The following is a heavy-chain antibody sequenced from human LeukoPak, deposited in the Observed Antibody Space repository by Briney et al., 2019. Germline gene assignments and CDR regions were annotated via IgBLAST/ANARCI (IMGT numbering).Heavy chain of an antibody. V-gene: IGHV1-46*01. J-gene: IGHJ4*01. D-gene: IGHD6-25*01. CDR2: INPSGGST. CDR1: GYTFTSYY. CDR3: ARVLGKSSAAGPALGY. Sequence: ASVKVSCKASGYTFTSYYMHWVRQAPGQGLEWMGIINPSGGSTSYAQKFQGRVTMTRDTSISTAYMELTGLTSEDTAVYYCARVLGKSSAAGPALGYWGHGTLVTVSS.